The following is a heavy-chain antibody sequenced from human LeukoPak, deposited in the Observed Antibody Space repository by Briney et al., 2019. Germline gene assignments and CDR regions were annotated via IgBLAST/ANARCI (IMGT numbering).Heavy chain of an antibody. CDR3: ARWFRGYKDAFDI. CDR1: GGSISSSSYY. D-gene: IGHD5-18*01. CDR2: IYYSGST. V-gene: IGHV4-39*01. J-gene: IGHJ3*02. Sequence: PSETLSLTCTVSGGSISSSSYYWGWIRQPPGKGLEWIGSIYYSGSTYYNPSLKSRVTISVDTSKNHFSLTLSSVTAADTAVYYCARWFRGYKDAFDIWGQGTMVTVSS.